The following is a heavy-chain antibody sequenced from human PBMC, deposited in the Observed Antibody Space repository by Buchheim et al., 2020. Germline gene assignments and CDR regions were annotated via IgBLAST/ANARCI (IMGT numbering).Heavy chain of an antibody. CDR1: GFTFSSYG. CDR3: AKDLVYYDFWSGYPEN. D-gene: IGHD3-3*01. CDR2: ISYDGSNK. V-gene: IGHV3-30*18. J-gene: IGHJ1*01. Sequence: QVQLVESGGGVVQPGRSLRLSCAASGFTFSSYGMHWVRQAPGKGLEWVAVISYDGSNKYYADSVKGRFNISRDNSKKTPYLQMNSLRAEDTAVYYCAKDLVYYDFWSGYPENWGQGTL.